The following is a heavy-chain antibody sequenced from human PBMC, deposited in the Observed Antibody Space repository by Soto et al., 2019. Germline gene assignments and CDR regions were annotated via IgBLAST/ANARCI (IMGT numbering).Heavy chain of an antibody. V-gene: IGHV4-59*08. J-gene: IGHJ4*02. CDR2: IYYSGTT. CDR1: GGSISSYY. D-gene: IGHD5-18*01. Sequence: SETLSLTCTVSGGSISSYYWSWIRQPPGKGLEWIGYIYYSGTTNYNPSLKSRVTISVDTSKNQLSLKLSSVTAADTAVYYCARRYGYSFDYWGQGTLVAVSS. CDR3: ARRYGYSFDY.